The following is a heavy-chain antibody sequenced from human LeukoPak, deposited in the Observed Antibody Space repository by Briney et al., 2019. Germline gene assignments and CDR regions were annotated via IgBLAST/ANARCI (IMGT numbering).Heavy chain of an antibody. D-gene: IGHD5-24*01. CDR1: GGFISSYY. CDR3: ARVGRRDGYNYDVRAFDI. Sequence: SETLSLTCTGSGGFISSYYWSWIRQPPVKGLEGIGYIYYSGSTNYNPSLTSRVTISVDTSKNQFSLKLSSVTAADTAVYYCARVGRRDGYNYDVRAFDIWGQGTMVTVSS. J-gene: IGHJ3*02. V-gene: IGHV4-59*01. CDR2: IYYSGST.